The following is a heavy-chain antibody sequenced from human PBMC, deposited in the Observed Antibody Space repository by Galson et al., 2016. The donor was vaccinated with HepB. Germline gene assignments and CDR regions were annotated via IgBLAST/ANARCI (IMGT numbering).Heavy chain of an antibody. J-gene: IGHJ4*02. Sequence: SLRLSCAASGFTFSDYYMSWIRQAPGKGLEWISYISGNSGDIRYADSVKGRFTVSRDNAENSVYLQMNSLRVDDTAVYYCARSLLTVTSPFGYWGQGTLVTVYS. CDR3: ARSLLTVTSPFGY. D-gene: IGHD4-17*01. CDR2: ISGNSGDI. CDR1: GFTFSDYY. V-gene: IGHV3-11*06.